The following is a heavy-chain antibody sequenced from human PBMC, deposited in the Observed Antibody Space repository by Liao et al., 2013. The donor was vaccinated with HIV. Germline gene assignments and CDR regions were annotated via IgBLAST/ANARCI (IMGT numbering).Heavy chain of an antibody. J-gene: IGHJ4*02. CDR1: GDSISSGSYY. CDR2: IYTSGST. V-gene: IGHV4-61*02. D-gene: IGHD3-22*01. CDR3: ARDLGYYYDSSGFFDY. Sequence: QVQLQESGPGLVKPSQTLSLTCTVSGDSISSGSYYWSWIRQPAGKGLEWIGRIYTSGSTNYNPSLKSRVTISVDTSKNQFSLKLSSVTAADTAVYYCARDLGYYYDSSGFFDYWGPGNPGHRLL.